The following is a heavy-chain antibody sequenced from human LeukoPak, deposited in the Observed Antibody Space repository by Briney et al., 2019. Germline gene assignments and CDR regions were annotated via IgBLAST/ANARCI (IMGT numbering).Heavy chain of an antibody. CDR1: GGSISSYY. Sequence: MASETLSLTCTVSGGSISSYYWSWIRQPPGKGLEWIGYIYYSGSTNYNPSLKSRVTISVDTSKNQFSLKLSSVTAADTAVYYCARHSEVAAAGHQFDYWGQGTLVTVSS. V-gene: IGHV4-59*08. J-gene: IGHJ4*02. CDR2: IYYSGST. CDR3: ARHSEVAAAGHQFDY. D-gene: IGHD6-13*01.